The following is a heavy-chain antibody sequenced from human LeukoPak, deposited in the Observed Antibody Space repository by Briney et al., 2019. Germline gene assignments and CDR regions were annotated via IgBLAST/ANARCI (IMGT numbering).Heavy chain of an antibody. V-gene: IGHV1-8*01. D-gene: IGHD4-17*01. CDR1: GYTFTSYD. CDR2: MNPNSGNT. Sequence: ASVKVSCKASGYTFTSYDINWVRQPTGQGLEWMGWMNPNSGNTGYAQKFQGRVTMTRNTSISKAYMELSSLRSEDTAVYYCARGSWGYGDYYFDYWGQGTLVTVSS. CDR3: ARGSWGYGDYYFDY. J-gene: IGHJ4*02.